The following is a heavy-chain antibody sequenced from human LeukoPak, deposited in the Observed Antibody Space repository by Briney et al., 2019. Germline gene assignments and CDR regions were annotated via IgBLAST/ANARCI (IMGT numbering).Heavy chain of an antibody. V-gene: IGHV3-73*01. D-gene: IGHD3-22*01. CDR1: GFTFSGSA. Sequence: GGSLRLSCAASGFTFSGSAIHWVRQASGRGLEWVGRIRTKGKNYAAAYTASVTGRFTISRDDSKNTAFLQMNSLKTGDTAVYYCTRRVEGDSSGVPAFDIWGQGTMVTVSS. J-gene: IGHJ3*02. CDR3: TRRVEGDSSGVPAFDI. CDR2: IRTKGKNYAA.